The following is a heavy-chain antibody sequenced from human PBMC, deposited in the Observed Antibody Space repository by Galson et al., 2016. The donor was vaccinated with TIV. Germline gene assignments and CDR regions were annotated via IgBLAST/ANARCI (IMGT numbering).Heavy chain of an antibody. D-gene: IGHD6-19*01. V-gene: IGHV3-33*08. CDR1: GFTFGSYG. CDR3: ARQWQSYYLDY. J-gene: IGHJ4*02. CDR2: ISHDRSDK. Sequence: SLRLSCAASGFTFGSYGMHWVRQAPGKGLEWVAMISHDRSDKYYGDSVKGRFTISRDNSKNNLYLQMNSLTAEDTAVYYCARQWQSYYLDYWGQGTLVTVSS.